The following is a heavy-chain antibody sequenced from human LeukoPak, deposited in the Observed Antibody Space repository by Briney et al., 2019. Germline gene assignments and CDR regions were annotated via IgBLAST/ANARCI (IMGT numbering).Heavy chain of an antibody. CDR3: AKDVDTAMALDY. V-gene: IGHV3-9*01. D-gene: IGHD5-18*01. Sequence: PGRSLRLSCAASGFTFDDYAMHWVRQAPGKGLEWVSGISWNSGSIGYADSVKGRFTISRDNAKNSLYLQMNSLRAEDTALYYCAKDVDTAMALDYWGQGTLVTVSS. CDR2: ISWNSGSI. CDR1: GFTFDDYA. J-gene: IGHJ4*02.